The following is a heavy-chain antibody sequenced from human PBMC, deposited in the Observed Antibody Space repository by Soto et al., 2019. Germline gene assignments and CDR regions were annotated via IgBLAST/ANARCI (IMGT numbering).Heavy chain of an antibody. CDR2: INHSGST. J-gene: IGHJ5*02. CDR1: GGSFSGYY. D-gene: IGHD2-15*01. Sequence: LSLTCAVYGGSFSGYYWSWIRQPPGKGLEWIGEINHSGSTNYNPSLKSRVTISVDTSKNQFSLKLSSVTAADTAVYYCARGGVVVVAATQDHWFDPWGKGTLVNVSA. V-gene: IGHV4-34*01. CDR3: ARGGVVVVAATQDHWFDP.